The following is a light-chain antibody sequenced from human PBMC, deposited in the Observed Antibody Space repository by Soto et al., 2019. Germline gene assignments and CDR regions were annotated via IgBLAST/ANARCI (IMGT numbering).Light chain of an antibody. CDR1: HTISTW. Sequence: DIQVTQSPPTLSASVGDRVTITCRPSHTISTWMAWYQQKPGKAPKLLVYDASTLQSGVASRFSGSGSGTEFTLIISGLQPDDSATYYCQQYTNTNNPWMFGQGTKVDIK. J-gene: IGKJ1*01. V-gene: IGKV1-5*01. CDR3: QQYTNTNNPWM. CDR2: DAS.